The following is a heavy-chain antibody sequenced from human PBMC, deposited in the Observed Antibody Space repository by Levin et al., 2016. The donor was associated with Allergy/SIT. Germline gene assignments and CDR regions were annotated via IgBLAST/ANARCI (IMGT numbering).Heavy chain of an antibody. Sequence: GGSLRLSCKGSGYTFTTYWIGWVRQMPGKGLEWLGIISPGDSVTRYSPSFQGQVTISADKSINTAYLQWSSLRASDSAMYYCARHGGYCNPMSCYREWDYMDVWGKGTTVTVS. D-gene: IGHD2-15*01. CDR1: GYTFTTYW. V-gene: IGHV5-51*01. J-gene: IGHJ6*03. CDR2: ISPGDSVT. CDR3: ARHGGYCNPMSCYREWDYMDV.